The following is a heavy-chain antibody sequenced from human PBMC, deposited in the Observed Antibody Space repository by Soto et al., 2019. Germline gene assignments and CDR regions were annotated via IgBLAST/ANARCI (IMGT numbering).Heavy chain of an antibody. Sequence: QVQLQEAGPGLVKPSQTLSLTCTVSGGSISSGDYYWSWIRQPPGKGLEWIGYIYYSGSTYYNPYLKSRGPISVDTSMYQFSLKLRSVTAADTAVYYCASYGSGKEYWGQGTLVTVSS. CDR3: ASYGSGKEY. J-gene: IGHJ4*02. D-gene: IGHD3-10*01. CDR1: GGSISSGDYY. CDR2: IYYSGST. V-gene: IGHV4-30-4*01.